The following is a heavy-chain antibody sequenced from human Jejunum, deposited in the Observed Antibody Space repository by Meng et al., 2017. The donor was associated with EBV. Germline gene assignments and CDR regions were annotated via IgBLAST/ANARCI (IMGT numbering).Heavy chain of an antibody. CDR1: GFSLSTSGVG. J-gene: IGHJ4*02. V-gene: IGHV2-5*02. CDR3: AHRGYNFAFDY. CDR2: TYWDADK. Sequence: QIPLKESGPTLVNPTQTLTLTCTFSGFSLSTSGVGVAWFRQPPGKALEWLALTYWDADKRYNPSLRDRLSITKDTSKNQVVLTMTNMDPVDTATYFCAHRGYNFAFDYWGQGALVTVSS. D-gene: IGHD5-24*01.